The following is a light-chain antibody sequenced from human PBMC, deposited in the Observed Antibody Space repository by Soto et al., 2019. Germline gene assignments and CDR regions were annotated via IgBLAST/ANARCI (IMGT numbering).Light chain of an antibody. Sequence: ENVLTQSPGTLSLSPGERATLSCRASQSVGSSYLAWYQQKPGQAPRLLIYSTSSIATDIPDRFSGSGSGTDFTLTISSLEPEDFAVYYCQQYDSPPWTFGQGTKVEIK. CDR3: QQYDSPPWT. J-gene: IGKJ1*01. V-gene: IGKV3-20*01. CDR2: STS. CDR1: QSVGSSY.